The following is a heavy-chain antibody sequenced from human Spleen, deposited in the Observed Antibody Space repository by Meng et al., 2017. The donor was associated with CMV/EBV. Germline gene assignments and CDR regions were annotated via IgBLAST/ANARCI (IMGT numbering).Heavy chain of an antibody. Sequence: TFSSYAMHWVRPAPGKGLEWVAVISYDGSNKYYADSVKGRFTISRDNSKNTLYLQMNSLRAEDTAVYYCARTALGYCSSISCYVFDYWGQGTLVTVSS. V-gene: IGHV3-30*04. CDR2: ISYDGSNK. CDR1: TFSSYA. J-gene: IGHJ4*02. CDR3: ARTALGYCSSISCYVFDY. D-gene: IGHD2-2*01.